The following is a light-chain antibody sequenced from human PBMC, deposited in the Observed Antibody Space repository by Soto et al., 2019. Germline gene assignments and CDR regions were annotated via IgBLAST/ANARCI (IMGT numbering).Light chain of an antibody. J-gene: IGLJ2*01. CDR2: RND. CDR3: AAWDDSLSRSV. CDR1: SSNIGNYY. Sequence: QLVLTQPPSASGTPGQRVTISCSGSSSNIGNYYVYWYQQLPGKAPKLLIYRNDRRPSGVPDRFSGSKSGTSASLGISGLRSEDEADYYCAAWDDSLSRSVFGGGTKVTVL. V-gene: IGLV1-47*01.